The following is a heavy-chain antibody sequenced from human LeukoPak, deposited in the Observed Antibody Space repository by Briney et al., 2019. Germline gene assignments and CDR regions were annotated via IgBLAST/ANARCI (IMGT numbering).Heavy chain of an antibody. Sequence: SETLSLTCTVSGGSISSYYWSWIRQPPGKGLEWIGYIYYSGSTNYNPSLKSRVTISVDTSKNQFSLKLSSVTAADTAVYYCARVVDGDCDVGEDYWGQGTLVTVSS. CDR1: GGSISSYY. D-gene: IGHD2-21*02. CDR3: ARVVDGDCDVGEDY. J-gene: IGHJ4*02. V-gene: IGHV4-59*01. CDR2: IYYSGST.